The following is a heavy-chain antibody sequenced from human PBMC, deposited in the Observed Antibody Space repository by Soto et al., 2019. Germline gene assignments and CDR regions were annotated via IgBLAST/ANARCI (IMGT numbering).Heavy chain of an antibody. V-gene: IGHV4-34*01. CDR2: INRSGST. CDR3: ARLFYGDDSNWFDP. CDR1: GGSFSGYY. D-gene: IGHD4-17*01. Sequence: SETLSLTCAVYGGSFSGYYWSWIRQPPGKGLEWIGEINRSGSTNYNPSLKSRVTISVDTSKNQFSLKLSSVTAADTAVYYCARLFYGDDSNWFDPWGQGTLVTVSS. J-gene: IGHJ5*02.